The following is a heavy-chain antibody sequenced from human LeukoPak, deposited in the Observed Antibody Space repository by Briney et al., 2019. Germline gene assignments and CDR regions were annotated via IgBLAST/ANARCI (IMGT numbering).Heavy chain of an antibody. Sequence: ASVKVSCKASGYTFTSYGISWVRQAPGQGLEWMRWISAYNGNTNYAQKLQGRVTMTTDTSTSTAYMELRSLRSDDTAVYYCARVPNYYDSSGYYGRDYWGQGTLVTVSS. CDR3: ARVPNYYDSSGYYGRDY. J-gene: IGHJ4*02. V-gene: IGHV1-18*01. D-gene: IGHD3-22*01. CDR2: ISAYNGNT. CDR1: GYTFTSYG.